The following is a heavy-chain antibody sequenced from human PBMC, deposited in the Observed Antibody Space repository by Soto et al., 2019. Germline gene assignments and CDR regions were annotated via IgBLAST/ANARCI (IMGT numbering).Heavy chain of an antibody. CDR1: GGSISSYY. J-gene: IGHJ4*02. CDR3: ASTYSYGLGSYRLSYYFDY. V-gene: IGHV4-59*01. D-gene: IGHD3-10*01. CDR2: TFYIGST. Sequence: SETLSLTCTVSGGSISSYYWSWIRQPPGKGLEWIGYTFYIGSTNYFPSLKSRVTISLDTSKNRFSLKLSSVPVADSAVFYCASTYSYGLGSYRLSYYFDYWGQGTLVTVSS.